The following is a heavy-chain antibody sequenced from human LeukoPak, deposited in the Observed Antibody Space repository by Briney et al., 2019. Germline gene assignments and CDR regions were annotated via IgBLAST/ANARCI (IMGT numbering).Heavy chain of an antibody. CDR3: VKDRFPLRGRSGLDV. CDR1: GYSFDAYV. Sequence: GRSLRLSCAAPGYSFDAYVMSWVPPAPGKGLEWVSTIIGKSGRLGYADSVKGRFTISRANAKKSRYLQMSDLSTEDTILYYCVKDRFPLRGRSGLDVWGQGTTVTVSS. V-gene: IGHV3-9*01. D-gene: IGHD4-17*01. CDR2: IIGKSGRL. J-gene: IGHJ6*02.